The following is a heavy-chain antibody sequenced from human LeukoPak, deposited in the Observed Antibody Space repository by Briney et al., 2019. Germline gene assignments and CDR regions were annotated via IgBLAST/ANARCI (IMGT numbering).Heavy chain of an antibody. CDR1: GFTFSSYG. D-gene: IGHD6-6*01. CDR2: ISYDGSNK. CDR3: AKYSSSSNDYYGMDV. Sequence: GGSLRLSCAAPGFTFSSYGMHWVRQAPGKGLEWVAVISYDGSNKYYADSVKGRFTISRDNSKNTLYLQMNSLRAEDTAVYYCAKYSSSSNDYYGMDVWGQGTTVTVSS. J-gene: IGHJ6*02. V-gene: IGHV3-30*18.